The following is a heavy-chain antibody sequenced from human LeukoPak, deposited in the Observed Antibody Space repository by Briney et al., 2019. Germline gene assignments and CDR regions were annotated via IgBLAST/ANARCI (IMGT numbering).Heavy chain of an antibody. CDR1: GFTVSSNY. D-gene: IGHD1/OR15-1a*01. CDR3: ARHGGTPAINDAFDI. Sequence: GSLRLSCAASGFTVSSNYMSWVRQAPGKGLEWIGYIYYNGRTTYHPSLTRRVTMSVDTSNNQFSLNLSSVSAADTAVYYCARHGGTPAINDAFDIWGQGTMVTVSS. CDR2: IYYNGRT. J-gene: IGHJ3*02. V-gene: IGHV4-59*08.